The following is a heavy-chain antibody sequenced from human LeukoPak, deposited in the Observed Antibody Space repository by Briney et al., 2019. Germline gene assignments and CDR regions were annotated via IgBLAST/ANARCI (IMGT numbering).Heavy chain of an antibody. V-gene: IGHV3-21*01. CDR2: ISALSTYV. D-gene: IGHD3-22*01. Sequence: PGGSLRLSCAASGFKFSDYSMNWVRQAPGKGLQWVASISALSTYVYYPDSVKGRFTISRDNARNSVYLQLNSLRDEDTALYFCARASYWFERSGHPQHYYFDYWGQGTMVALSS. J-gene: IGHJ4*02. CDR3: ARASYWFERSGHPQHYYFDY. CDR1: GFKFSDYS.